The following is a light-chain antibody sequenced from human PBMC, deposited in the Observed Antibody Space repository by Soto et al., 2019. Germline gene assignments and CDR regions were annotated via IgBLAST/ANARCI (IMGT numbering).Light chain of an antibody. CDR2: DSS. Sequence: EIVLTQSPGTLSLSPGERATLSCKTSQSSGSNFLAWYQHKPGQAPRILIYDSSNRATGIPDRFSGSASGTEFTLTINRLEPEDFAVYYCQLYGISPHFGQGTRLEIK. CDR3: QLYGISPH. CDR1: QSSGSNF. J-gene: IGKJ5*01. V-gene: IGKV3-20*01.